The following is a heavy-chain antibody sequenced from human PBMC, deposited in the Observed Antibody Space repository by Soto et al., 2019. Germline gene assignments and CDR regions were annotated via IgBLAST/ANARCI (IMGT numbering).Heavy chain of an antibody. CDR3: PRDRIPARSDDYYYGMDV. Sequence: QVQLVESGGGVVQPGRSLRLSCAASGFTFSDYAMHWVRLAPGKGLEWVAVISYDGNNKLYADSVKGRFTISRDNSKNSLYLQMNSLRAEDTAVYYCPRDRIPARSDDYYYGMDVWGQGTPVIVSS. V-gene: IGHV3-30-3*01. CDR2: ISYDGNNK. CDR1: GFTFSDYA. D-gene: IGHD6-6*01. J-gene: IGHJ6*02.